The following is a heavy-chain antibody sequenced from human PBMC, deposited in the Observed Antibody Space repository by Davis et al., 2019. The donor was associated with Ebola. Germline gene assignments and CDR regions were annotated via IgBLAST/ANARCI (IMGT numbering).Heavy chain of an antibody. CDR2: ISWNSGSI. D-gene: IGHD6-13*01. CDR3: AKDMSDSSSLYYYGMDV. Sequence: SLKISCAASGFTFSSYAMHWVRQAPGKGLEWVSGISWNSGSIAYADSVKGRFTISRDNAKNSLYLQMNSLRAEDTALYYCAKDMSDSSSLYYYGMDVWGKGTTVTVSS. CDR1: GFTFSSYA. V-gene: IGHV3-9*01. J-gene: IGHJ6*04.